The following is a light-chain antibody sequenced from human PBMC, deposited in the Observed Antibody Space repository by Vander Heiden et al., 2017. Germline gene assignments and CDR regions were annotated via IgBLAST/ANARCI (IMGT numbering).Light chain of an antibody. J-gene: IGLJ2*01. V-gene: IGLV2-8*01. CDR2: EVS. CDR1: SSDVGGYNY. CDR3: SSYAGSTVV. Sequence: QSALTQPPSPSGPPGPAVTIPCTGTSSDVGGYNYVSWYQQHPGKAPKLMIYEVSKRPSGVPDRFSGSKSGNTASLTVSGLQAEDEADYYCSSYAGSTVVFGGGTKLTVL.